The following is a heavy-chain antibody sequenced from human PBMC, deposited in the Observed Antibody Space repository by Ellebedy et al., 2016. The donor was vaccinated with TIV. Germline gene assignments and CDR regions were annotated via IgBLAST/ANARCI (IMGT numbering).Heavy chain of an antibody. D-gene: IGHD6-19*01. CDR1: GYTFTSYY. V-gene: IGHV1-46*04. CDR2: INPSGGSK. J-gene: IGHJ4*02. Sequence: AASVKVSCKASGYTFTSYYMHWVRQAPGQGLEWMGIINPSGGSKTYAKKLQGRVTMTRDTSTSTVYMELSSLRSEDTAVYYCARSRSSGWLHTPDYWGQGTLVTVSS. CDR3: ARSRSSGWLHTPDY.